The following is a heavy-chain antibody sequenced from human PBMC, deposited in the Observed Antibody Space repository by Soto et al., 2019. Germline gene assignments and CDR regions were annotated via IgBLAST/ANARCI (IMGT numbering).Heavy chain of an antibody. J-gene: IGHJ5*02. CDR3: ASSLESHWLLNH. Sequence: SETLSLTCTVSGGSISSGDYSCRWIRQPRGKGLEWIGYIYYSVSTYYNPSLKSRVTISVDPSKNQFSLKLSSVTAADTAVYSCASSLESHWLLNHWGKGTLITVSS. CDR1: GGSISSGDYS. V-gene: IGHV4-30-4*01. D-gene: IGHD3-9*01. CDR2: IYYSVST.